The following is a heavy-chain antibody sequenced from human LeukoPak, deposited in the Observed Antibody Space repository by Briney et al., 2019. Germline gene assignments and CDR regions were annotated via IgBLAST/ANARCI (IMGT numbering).Heavy chain of an antibody. J-gene: IGHJ4*02. CDR1: GFTFDDYA. Sequence: GRSLRLSCAASGFTFDDYAMHWVRQAPGKGLEWVSGISWNSGSTGYADSVKGRFTISRDNAKNSLYLQMNSLRAEDTALYYCAKDIFYDFKYYFDYWGQGTLVTVSS. CDR3: AKDIFYDFKYYFDY. CDR2: ISWNSGST. V-gene: IGHV3-9*01. D-gene: IGHD3/OR15-3a*01.